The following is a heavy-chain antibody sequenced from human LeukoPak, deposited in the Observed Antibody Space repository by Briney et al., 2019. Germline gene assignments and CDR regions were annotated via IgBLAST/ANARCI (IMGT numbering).Heavy chain of an antibody. D-gene: IGHD3-16*01. V-gene: IGHV4-30-2*01. J-gene: IGHJ3*02. Sequence: SETLSLTCTVSGGSINSGGYYWTWIRQSPGKGLEWIGNIYHSGSTYYNPSLKSRVTISVDRSKNQFPLKLSSVTAADTAVYYCARDIVGGFAFDIWGQGSMVTVSS. CDR1: GGSINSGGYY. CDR2: IYHSGST. CDR3: ARDIVGGFAFDI.